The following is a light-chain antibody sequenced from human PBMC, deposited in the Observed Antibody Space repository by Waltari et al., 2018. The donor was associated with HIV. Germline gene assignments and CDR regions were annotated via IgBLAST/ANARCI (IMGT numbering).Light chain of an antibody. CDR2: KDS. Sequence: SYELTQPPSVSVPPGQTATLTSPGDAFPTHSAYWYQQKAGQAPVLVIPKDSERPSGIPERFSGSSSGTTVTLTISGVQAEDEADYNCQSADSSGTDLIFGGGTKLTVL. V-gene: IGLV3-25*03. CDR1: AFPTHS. J-gene: IGLJ2*01. CDR3: QSADSSGTDLI.